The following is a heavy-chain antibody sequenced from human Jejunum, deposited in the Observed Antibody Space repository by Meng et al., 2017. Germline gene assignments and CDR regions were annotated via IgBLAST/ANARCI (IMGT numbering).Heavy chain of an antibody. J-gene: IGHJ4*02. CDR2: IYPADSDT. V-gene: IGHV5-51*01. D-gene: IGHD3-22*01. Sequence: GESLKISCKGSGYSFTNYWIGWVRQMPGKGLEWMGIIYPADSDTRYSPSFQGQVTVSADKSITTAYLQWSSLKASDTAMYYCVRKFYDNTRHTGVGYFDYWGQGTQVTVSS. CDR1: GYSFTNYW. CDR3: VRKFYDNTRHTGVGYFDY.